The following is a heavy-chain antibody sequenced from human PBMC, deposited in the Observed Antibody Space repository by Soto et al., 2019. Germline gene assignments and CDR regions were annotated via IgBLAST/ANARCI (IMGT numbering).Heavy chain of an antibody. CDR3: ARANRITIFGVVTYSGMAV. J-gene: IGHJ6*02. D-gene: IGHD3-3*01. V-gene: IGHV3-53*01. Sequence: PGGSLRLSCAASGFTVSSNYMSWVRQAPGKGLEWVSVIYSGGSTYYADSVKGRFTISRDNSKNTLYLQMNSLRAEDTAVYYCARANRITIFGVVTYSGMAVWGQGTTVTVSS. CDR1: GFTVSSNY. CDR2: IYSGGST.